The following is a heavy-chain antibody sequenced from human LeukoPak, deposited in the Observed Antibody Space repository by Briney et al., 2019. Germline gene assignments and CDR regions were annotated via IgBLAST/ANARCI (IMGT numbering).Heavy chain of an antibody. Sequence: GASVKVSCKASGYTFTGYYMHWVRQAPGQGLEWMGWMNPNSGNTGYAQKFQGRVTITRNTSISTAYMELSSLRSEDTAVYYCARRNLGAEDIWGQGTMVTVSS. CDR2: MNPNSGNT. D-gene: IGHD3-16*01. CDR3: ARRNLGAEDI. V-gene: IGHV1-8*03. J-gene: IGHJ3*02. CDR1: GYTFTGYY.